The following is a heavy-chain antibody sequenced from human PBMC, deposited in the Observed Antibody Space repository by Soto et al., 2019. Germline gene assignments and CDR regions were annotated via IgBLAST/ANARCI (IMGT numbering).Heavy chain of an antibody. CDR1: GGSVSCNSYY. V-gene: IGHV4-39*01. J-gene: IGHJ4*02. CDR3: ARLVVVAPVANV. D-gene: IGHD2-21*01. Sequence: SETLSLTCSVSGGSVSCNSYYWGWIRQPLGKGLEWVGGIFYTGTTYYSPSLKDRVSISVDTSKNSFSLNLTSVTAADTAVYFCARLVVVAPVANVWGQGALVTVSS. CDR2: IFYTGTT.